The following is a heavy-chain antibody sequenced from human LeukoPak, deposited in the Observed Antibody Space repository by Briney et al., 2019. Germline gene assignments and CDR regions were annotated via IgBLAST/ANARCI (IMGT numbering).Heavy chain of an antibody. J-gene: IGHJ4*02. Sequence: GGSLRLSCAASGFTFSSYWMSWVSQAPGKRLEWVANIKQDGSEKYYVDSVKGRFTISRDNAKNSLYLQMNSLRAEDTTVYYCARERDSWIQLWLCYFDYWGQGTLVTVSS. D-gene: IGHD5-18*01. V-gene: IGHV3-7*01. CDR2: IKQDGSEK. CDR1: GFTFSSYW. CDR3: ARERDSWIQLWLCYFDY.